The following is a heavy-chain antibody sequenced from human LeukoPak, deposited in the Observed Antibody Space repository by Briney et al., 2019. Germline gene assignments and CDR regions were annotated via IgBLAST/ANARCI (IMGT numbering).Heavy chain of an antibody. V-gene: IGHV3-30-3*02. CDR2: ISYDGSNK. Sequence: GGSLRLSCAASGFTFSSYAMHWVRQAPGKGLEWVAVISYDGSNKYYADSVKGRFTISRDNSKNTLYLQMNSLRAEDTAVYYCAKQRITIFGVVIPPDYWGQGTLVTVSS. CDR1: GFTFSSYA. J-gene: IGHJ4*02. CDR3: AKQRITIFGVVIPPDY. D-gene: IGHD3-3*01.